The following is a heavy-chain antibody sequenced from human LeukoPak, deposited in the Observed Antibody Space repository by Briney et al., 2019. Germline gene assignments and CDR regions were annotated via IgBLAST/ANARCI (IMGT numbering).Heavy chain of an antibody. V-gene: IGHV4-39*07. CDR3: ARDRRLWFGESNFDY. J-gene: IGHJ4*02. Sequence: SETLSLTCTVSGGSISSSSYYWGWIRQPPGKGLEWIGSIYYSGSTYYNPSLKSRVTMSVDTSKNQFSLKLSSVTAADTAVYYCARDRRLWFGESNFDYWGQGTLVTVSS. D-gene: IGHD3-10*01. CDR1: GGSISSSSYY. CDR2: IYYSGST.